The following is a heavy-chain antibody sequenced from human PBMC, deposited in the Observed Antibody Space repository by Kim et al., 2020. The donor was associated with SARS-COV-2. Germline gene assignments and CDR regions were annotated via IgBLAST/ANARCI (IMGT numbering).Heavy chain of an antibody. V-gene: IGHV5-51*01. CDR2: IYPGDSDI. D-gene: IGHD3-22*01. CDR1: GYSFTNYW. Sequence: GESLKISCKGSGYSFTNYWIGWVRQMPGKGLEWMGIIYPGDSDIRYSPSFQGQVTISPDKSISTAYLQWSSLKASDTAMYYCARQSFSAPYYYHSSSSPSLDYWGQGTLVTVSS. J-gene: IGHJ1*01. CDR3: ARQSFSAPYYYHSSSSPSLDY.